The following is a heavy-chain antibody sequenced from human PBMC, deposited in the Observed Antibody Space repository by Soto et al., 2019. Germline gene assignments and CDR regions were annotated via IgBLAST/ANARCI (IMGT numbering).Heavy chain of an antibody. Sequence: QVQLVQSGAEVKKPGSSVKVSCKASGGTFSSYCINWVRQAPGQGLEWMGEIIPIFGTANYAQKFQGRVTITADESTSTAYMELSSMRSEDTAVYYCARDGGRHSGGIDYWGQGTLVTVSS. CDR3: ARDGGRHSGGIDY. J-gene: IGHJ4*02. D-gene: IGHD1-26*01. CDR2: IIPIFGTA. CDR1: GGTFSSYC. V-gene: IGHV1-69*01.